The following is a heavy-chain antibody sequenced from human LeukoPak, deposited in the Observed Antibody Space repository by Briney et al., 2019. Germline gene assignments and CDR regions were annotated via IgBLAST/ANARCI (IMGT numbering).Heavy chain of an antibody. V-gene: IGHV4-59*01. D-gene: IGHD4-17*01. J-gene: IGHJ6*03. Sequence: PSETLSLTCTVSGGSISSYYWSWIRQPPGKGLEWIGYIYYSGSTNYNPSLKSRVTISVDTSKNQFSLKLSSATAADTAVYYCARALRVTTVTMEVGYYYYYMDVWGKGTTVTISS. CDR3: ARALRVTTVTMEVGYYYYYMDV. CDR2: IYYSGST. CDR1: GGSISSYY.